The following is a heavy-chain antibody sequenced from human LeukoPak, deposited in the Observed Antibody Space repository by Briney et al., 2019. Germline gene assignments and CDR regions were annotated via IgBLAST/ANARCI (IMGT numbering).Heavy chain of an antibody. D-gene: IGHD6-13*01. Sequence: PGGSLRLSCAASGYTFYNYAVTWVRQAPGKGLEWVGFIRSKAYGGTTEYAASVKGRFTISRDDSKSIAYLQMNSLKTEDTAVYYCTSEGIAAAGDHFDYWGQGTLVTVSS. CDR2: IRSKAYGGTT. CDR3: TSEGIAAAGDHFDY. V-gene: IGHV3-49*04. J-gene: IGHJ4*02. CDR1: GYTFYNYA.